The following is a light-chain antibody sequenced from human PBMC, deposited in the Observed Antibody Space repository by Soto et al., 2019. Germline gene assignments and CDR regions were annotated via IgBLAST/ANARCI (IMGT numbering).Light chain of an antibody. CDR3: ATWDGSLPAEV. CDR2: DNN. Sequence: QSALTQPPSASGSPGQSVTISCTGTSSDIGSYDYVSWYQQHPGKAPKLMIYDNNKRPSGIPDRFSGSKSGTSGTLDITGLQTGDEADYYCATWDGSLPAEVFGGGTKLTVL. V-gene: IGLV2-8*01. J-gene: IGLJ2*01. CDR1: SSDIGSYDY.